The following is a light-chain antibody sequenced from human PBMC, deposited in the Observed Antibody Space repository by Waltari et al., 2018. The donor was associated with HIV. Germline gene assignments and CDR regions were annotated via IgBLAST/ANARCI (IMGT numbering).Light chain of an antibody. CDR3: QQYYSTPPT. Sequence: DIVMTHLPDSLAVSLAERATLNCKSSQSLLYRPNSKDSLAWYQQKPGQSSKLLIYCASTREFEVADRFSGSGSGTDFTLTISSLQAEDVAVYYCQQYYSTPPTFGPGTKVDI. CDR1: QSLLYRPNSKDS. J-gene: IGKJ3*01. V-gene: IGKV4-1*01. CDR2: CAS.